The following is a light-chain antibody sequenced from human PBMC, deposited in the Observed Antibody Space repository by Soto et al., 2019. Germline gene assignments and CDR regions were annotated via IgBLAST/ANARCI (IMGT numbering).Light chain of an antibody. CDR1: QSISSSY. CDR3: QQRSNWPPT. Sequence: EVVLTQSPCTLSLSPVERATFSCMASQSISSSYLAWLQQKPGQAPRLLINGASSRAEGIPDRFSGSGSGTDFTLTISRLEPEDFAVYYCQQRSNWPPTFGQGTKVDIK. J-gene: IGKJ1*01. V-gene: IGKV3D-20*02. CDR2: GAS.